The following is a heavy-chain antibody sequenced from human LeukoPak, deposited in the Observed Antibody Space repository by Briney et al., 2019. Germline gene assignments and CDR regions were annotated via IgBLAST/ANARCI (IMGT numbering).Heavy chain of an antibody. Sequence: GSLRLSCAASGFTFSDYYMSWIRQAPGKGLEWVSYISSSGSTIYYADSVKGRFTISRDNAKNSLYLQMNSLRAEVSAVFYCARAGVLFYYDGSVFHRGAEGRNWYFVLWGGATLLTFS. CDR1: GFTFSDYY. V-gene: IGHV3-11*01. J-gene: IGHJ2*01. CDR2: ISSSGSTI. CDR3: ARAGVLFYYDGSVFHRGAEGRNWYFVL. D-gene: IGHD3-22*01.